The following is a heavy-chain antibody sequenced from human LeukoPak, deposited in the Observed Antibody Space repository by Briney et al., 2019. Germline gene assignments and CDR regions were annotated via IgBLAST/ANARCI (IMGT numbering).Heavy chain of an antibody. CDR3: GRDASRGGYGWFDP. Sequence: GGSLRLSCAASGFTSSDYYMIWIRQAPGKGLEWISYISSTGSAIYYADSVKGRFTISRDSAKNSLYLQMNSLTTEDTAVYYCGRDASRGGYGWFDPWGQGTLVTVSS. D-gene: IGHD5-12*01. CDR2: ISSTGSAI. CDR1: GFTSSDYY. V-gene: IGHV3-11*01. J-gene: IGHJ5*02.